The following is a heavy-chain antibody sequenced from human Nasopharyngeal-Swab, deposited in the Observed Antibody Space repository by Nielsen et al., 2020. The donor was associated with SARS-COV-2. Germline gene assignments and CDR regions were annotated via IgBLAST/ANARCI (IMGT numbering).Heavy chain of an antibody. D-gene: IGHD4-11*01. V-gene: IGHV3-66*01. Sequence: GESLKISCAASGFTVSSHYMSWVRRAPGKGLEWVSVIYSGGSTYYADSVKGRFTISRDNSKNTLYLQMNSLRAEDTAVYYCARDLSKLRFDYWGQGTLVTVSS. CDR1: GFTVSSHY. CDR2: IYSGGST. J-gene: IGHJ4*02. CDR3: ARDLSKLRFDY.